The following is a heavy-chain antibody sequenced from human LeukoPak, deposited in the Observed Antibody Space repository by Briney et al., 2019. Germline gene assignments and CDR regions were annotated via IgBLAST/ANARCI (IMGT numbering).Heavy chain of an antibody. Sequence: PGRSLRLSCAASGFTFSSYGMHWVRQAPGKGLEWVAVISYDGSNKYYADSVKGRFTISRDNSKNTLYLQMNSLRAEDTAVYYCAKVPKPSLDQRLGYCSGGSCYGGIDYYYYGMDVWGQGTTVTVSS. J-gene: IGHJ6*02. CDR3: AKVPKPSLDQRLGYCSGGSCYGGIDYYYYGMDV. V-gene: IGHV3-30*18. CDR1: GFTFSSYG. D-gene: IGHD2-15*01. CDR2: ISYDGSNK.